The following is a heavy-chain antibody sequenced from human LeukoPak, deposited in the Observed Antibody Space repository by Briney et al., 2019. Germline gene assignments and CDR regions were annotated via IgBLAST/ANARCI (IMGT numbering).Heavy chain of an antibody. D-gene: IGHD6-19*01. J-gene: IGHJ4*02. Sequence: PGGSLRLSCAASGFTVSGNYMSWVRQAPGKGLVWVSVIYAYGSTYYADSVKGRFTISRDNSNNMLYLQMNSLRAEDTAVYFCARVIAVSGEYFDYWGQGTLVTVSS. CDR1: GFTVSGNY. CDR2: IYAYGST. V-gene: IGHV3-66*01. CDR3: ARVIAVSGEYFDY.